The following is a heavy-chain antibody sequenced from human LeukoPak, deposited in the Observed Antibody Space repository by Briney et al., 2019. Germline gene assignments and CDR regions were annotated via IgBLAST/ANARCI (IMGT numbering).Heavy chain of an antibody. CDR2: ISYDGSNK. D-gene: IGHD2-2*01. J-gene: IGHJ4*02. CDR3: ARDPCSSTSCYARYFDY. Sequence: GGSLRLSCAASGFTFSNAWMSWVRQAPGKGLEWVAVISYDGSNKYYADSVKGRFTISRDNSKNTLYLQMNSLRAEDTAVYYCARDPCSSTSCYARYFDYWGQGTLVTVSS. CDR1: GFTFSNAW. V-gene: IGHV3-30-3*01.